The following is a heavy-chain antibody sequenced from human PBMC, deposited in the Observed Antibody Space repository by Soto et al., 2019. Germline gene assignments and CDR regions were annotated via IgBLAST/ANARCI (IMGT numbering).Heavy chain of an antibody. CDR2: IKPDGREK. CDR3: ARGDYYDISGPFSDAFDV. D-gene: IGHD3-22*01. CDR1: GFTFSKYG. V-gene: IGHV3-7*04. Sequence: GGSMRVSCAASGFTFSKYGRTWVRQAPGKGLEWVANIKPDGREKCSVDSVKGRFTISRDNAKNSLYLQMNSLRVEDTAVYYCARGDYYDISGPFSDAFDVWGQGTMVTVSS. J-gene: IGHJ3*01.